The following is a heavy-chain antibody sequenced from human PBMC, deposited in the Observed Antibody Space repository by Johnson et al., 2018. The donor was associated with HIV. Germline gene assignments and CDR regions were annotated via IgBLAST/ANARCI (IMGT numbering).Heavy chain of an antibody. J-gene: IGHJ3*02. CDR1: GFTVSSNY. Sequence: MLLVESGGGLVQPGGSLRLSCAASGFTVSSNYMSWVRQTPGKGLEWVSVIYSGGSTYYADSVKGRFTISRDNSKNTPYLQMNSLRAEDTAVYYCARGGYGEVFDIWGQGTMVTVSS. V-gene: IGHV3-66*01. CDR2: IYSGGST. CDR3: ARGGYGEVFDI. D-gene: IGHD4-17*01.